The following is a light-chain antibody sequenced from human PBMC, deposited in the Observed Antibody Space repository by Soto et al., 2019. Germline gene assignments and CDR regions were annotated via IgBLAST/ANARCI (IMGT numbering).Light chain of an antibody. J-gene: IGLJ1*01. V-gene: IGLV1-40*01. CDR3: QSYDSSLSAFYV. Sequence: QAVVTQPPSVSGAPGQRVTISCTGSSSNIGAGYDVHWYQQLPGTAPKLLIYGNSNRPSGVPDRFSGSKSGTSASLAITGLQAEDEADYYCQSYDSSLSAFYVFGTGTKLTVL. CDR2: GNS. CDR1: SSNIGAGYD.